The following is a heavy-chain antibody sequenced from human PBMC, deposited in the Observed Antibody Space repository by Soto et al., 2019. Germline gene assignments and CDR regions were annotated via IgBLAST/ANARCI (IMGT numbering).Heavy chain of an antibody. Sequence: LRLSCSASVFTFNRYAMSWVRQAPGKGLEWVSAIIDDGGRAYYADSVKGRFTISRDNSKNTLSLQMNSLRAEDTAVYYCAKDKMEQWLVGGYFDYWGQGTQVTVSS. J-gene: IGHJ4*02. D-gene: IGHD6-19*01. CDR2: IIDDGGRA. CDR1: VFTFNRYA. V-gene: IGHV3-23*01. CDR3: AKDKMEQWLVGGYFDY.